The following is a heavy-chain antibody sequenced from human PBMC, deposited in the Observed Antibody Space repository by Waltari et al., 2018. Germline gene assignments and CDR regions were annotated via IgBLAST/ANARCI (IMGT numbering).Heavy chain of an antibody. Sequence: QVQLVQSGAEVKKPGASVKVSCKASGYTFTSYAMHWVRQAPGQRLEWMGWINTGNGNRKYSSKFQGRVTITMDTSASTAYMELSSLRSEDTSVYYCARVEGAAGLDIWGQGTMVTVSS. J-gene: IGHJ3*02. V-gene: IGHV1-3*04. CDR3: ARVEGAAGLDI. CDR2: INTGNGNR. D-gene: IGHD3-16*01. CDR1: GYTFTSYA.